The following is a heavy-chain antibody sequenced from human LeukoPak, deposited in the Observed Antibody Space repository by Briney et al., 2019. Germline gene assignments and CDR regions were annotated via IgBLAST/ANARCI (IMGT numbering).Heavy chain of an antibody. CDR2: IIPIFGTA. D-gene: IGHD1-26*01. J-gene: IGHJ4*02. CDR3: LSVGATRSFYY. CDR1: GGTFISYA. Sequence: GSSVKVSCKASGGTFISYAISWVRQAPGQGLEWMGGIIPIFGTANYAQKFQGRVTITTDESTSTAYMELSSLRSEDTAMYYSLSVGATRSFYYWGQGTLVTVSS. V-gene: IGHV1-69*05.